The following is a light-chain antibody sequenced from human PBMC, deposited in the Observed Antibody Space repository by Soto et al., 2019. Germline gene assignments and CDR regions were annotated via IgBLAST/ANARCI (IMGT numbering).Light chain of an antibody. CDR3: QQRSNWPPELT. CDR2: GAS. J-gene: IGKJ4*01. V-gene: IGKV3-15*01. CDR1: QSVDSN. Sequence: EIVLTQSPGTLSLSPGERATLSCRANQSVDSNFLAWNQQKPGQAPRLLIYGASTGATGLPARFSGSGSGTEFTLSISSLQSEDFAVYYCQQRSNWPPELTFGGGTKVDIK.